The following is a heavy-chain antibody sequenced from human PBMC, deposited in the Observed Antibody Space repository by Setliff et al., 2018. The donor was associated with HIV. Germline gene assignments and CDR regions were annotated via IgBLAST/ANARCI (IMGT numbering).Heavy chain of an antibody. D-gene: IGHD4-17*01. CDR3: ARGPTVTARRERAFDI. V-gene: IGHV4-59*01. Sequence: PSETLSLTCSVSAFSMSSYYWSFIRPPPGKGLEWIGCVYYTGSTNYSPSLKSRVTISIDTSKNQFSLKLSSVTAADTAVYYCARGPTVTARRERAFDIWGQGTMVTVSS. CDR1: AFSMSSYY. CDR2: VYYTGST. J-gene: IGHJ3*02.